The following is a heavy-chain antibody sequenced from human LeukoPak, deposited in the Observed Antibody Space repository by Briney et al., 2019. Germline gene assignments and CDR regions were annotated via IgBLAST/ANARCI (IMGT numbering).Heavy chain of an antibody. J-gene: IGHJ4*02. D-gene: IGHD4-11*01. CDR3: ARDAARVIDY. CDR2: ISGTGGST. Sequence: PGGSLRLSCAASGFTFSSFAMSWVRQAPGKGLEWVSAISGTGGSTFFADSVKGRFTISRDNSKNTLYLQMNSLRAEDTAVYYCARDAARVIDYWGQGTLVTVSS. V-gene: IGHV3-23*01. CDR1: GFTFSSFA.